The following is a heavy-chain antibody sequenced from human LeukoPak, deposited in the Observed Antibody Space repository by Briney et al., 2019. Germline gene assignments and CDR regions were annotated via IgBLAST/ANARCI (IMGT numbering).Heavy chain of an antibody. CDR2: INDSGSS. CDR1: GGSFGGYY. CDR3: ARGPPDCSSTSCYAFDAFDI. V-gene: IGHV4-34*01. J-gene: IGHJ3*02. Sequence: SETLSLTCAVYGGSFGGYYWSWIRQPPGKGLEWIGEINDSGSSNYIPSLKSRVTISVDRSKNQFSLWLSSVTAADTAVYYCARGPPDCSSTSCYAFDAFDIWGQGTMVTVSS. D-gene: IGHD2-2*01.